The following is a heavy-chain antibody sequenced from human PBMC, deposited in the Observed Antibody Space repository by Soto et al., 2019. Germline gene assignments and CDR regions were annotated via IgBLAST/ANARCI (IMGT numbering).Heavy chain of an antibody. D-gene: IGHD3-22*01. CDR2: IYYSGGT. V-gene: IGHV4-59*01. Sequence: QVQLQESGPGLVKPSETMSLTCTVSGGSISSYYWSWIRQPPGKGLEWIGNIYYSGGTNYNPSHKSRVAIAVDTSKYQCSLKLSSVTAADTAVYYCARAYYYDSFWLDYWGQGTLVTVSS. J-gene: IGHJ4*02. CDR1: GGSISSYY. CDR3: ARAYYYDSFWLDY.